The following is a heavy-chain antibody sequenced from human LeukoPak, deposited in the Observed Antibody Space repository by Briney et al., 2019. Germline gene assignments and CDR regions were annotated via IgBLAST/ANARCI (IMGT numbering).Heavy chain of an antibody. CDR3: ARERRGSFDY. J-gene: IGHJ4*02. CDR2: ISYDGSNK. V-gene: IGHV3-30*04. D-gene: IGHD3-10*01. CDR1: GFTFSSYA. Sequence: GRSLRLSCAASGFTFSSYAMHWVRQAPGKGLEWVAVISYDGSNKYYADSVKGRFTISRDNSKNTLYLQMNSPRAEDTAVYYCARERRGSFDYWGQGTLVTVSS.